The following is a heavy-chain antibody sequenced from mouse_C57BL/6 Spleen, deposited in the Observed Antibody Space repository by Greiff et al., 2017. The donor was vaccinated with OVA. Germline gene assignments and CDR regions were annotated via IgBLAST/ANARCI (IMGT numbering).Heavy chain of an antibody. V-gene: IGHV1-49*01. CDR2: FTMYSDAT. CDR3: ERRDDTHYAMDD. Sequence: QVQLQQSGAELVRPGSSVKLSCKDSYFAFMASAMHWVKQRPGHGLEWIGSFTMYSDATDYSENFKGKATLPANTSSSTAYMVLSRLTSEASAVYDCERRDDTHYAMDDWGKGTTVTVSS. D-gene: IGHD2-3*01. CDR1: YFAFMASA. J-gene: IGHJ4*01.